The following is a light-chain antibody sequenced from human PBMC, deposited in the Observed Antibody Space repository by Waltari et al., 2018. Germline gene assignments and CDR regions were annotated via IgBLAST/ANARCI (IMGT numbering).Light chain of an antibody. CDR3: SSHTTSSTLV. CDR1: SSDVGRYNF. J-gene: IGLJ3*02. V-gene: IGLV2-14*03. CDR2: DVT. Sequence: QSALTQPASVSGSPGQSITISCTGSSSDVGRYNFVSWYQQHPGKAPKLMIYDVTDRPSGVSNRFSGSKSGNTASLTISGLQPEDEADYYCSSHTTSSTLVFGGGTMVTVL.